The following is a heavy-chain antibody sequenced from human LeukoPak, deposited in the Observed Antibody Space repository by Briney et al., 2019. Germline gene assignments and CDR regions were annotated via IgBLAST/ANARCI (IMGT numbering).Heavy chain of an antibody. D-gene: IGHD2-15*01. J-gene: IGHJ4*02. V-gene: IGHV4-59*01. CDR2: IYYSGST. CDR3: ARAQYCSGGSCHNDY. CDR1: GGSISNYY. Sequence: SETLSLTCSVSGGSISNYYWSWFRQPPGKGLEWVGYIYYSGSTNYNPSLKSRVTISVDTSKNQFSLKLSSVTAADTAVYYCARAQYCSGGSCHNDYWGQGTLVTVSS.